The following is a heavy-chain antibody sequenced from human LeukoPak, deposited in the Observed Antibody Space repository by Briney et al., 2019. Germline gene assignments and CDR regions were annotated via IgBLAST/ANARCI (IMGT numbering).Heavy chain of an antibody. Sequence: GESLKISCKGSGYSLTSYWIGWVRQMPGKGLEWMGIIYPGNSDTRYSPSFQGQVTISADKSISTAYLQWSSLKASDTAMYYCARSGYCSSTSCYFQHWGQGTLVTVSS. CDR2: IYPGNSDT. D-gene: IGHD2-2*01. CDR1: GYSLTSYW. J-gene: IGHJ1*01. CDR3: ARSGYCSSTSCYFQH. V-gene: IGHV5-51*01.